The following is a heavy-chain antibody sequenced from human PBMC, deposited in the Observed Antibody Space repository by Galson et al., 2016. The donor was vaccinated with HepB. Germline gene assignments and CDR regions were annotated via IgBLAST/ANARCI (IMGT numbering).Heavy chain of an antibody. CDR3: ARDRNNDYTFDF. Sequence: CAISGDSVSSDSAAWNWIRQSPSRGLEWLGGTYYRSKWYTDYAISIKSRITINPDTSKNQFSLHLSSVTPEDTAIYYCARDRNNDYTFDFWGQGTLVTVSS. CDR2: TYYRSKWYT. CDR1: GDSVSSDSAA. D-gene: IGHD4-11*01. J-gene: IGHJ4*02. V-gene: IGHV6-1*01.